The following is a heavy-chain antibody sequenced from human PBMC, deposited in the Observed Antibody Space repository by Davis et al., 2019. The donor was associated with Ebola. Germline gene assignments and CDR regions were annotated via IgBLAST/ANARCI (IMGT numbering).Heavy chain of an antibody. CDR1: GGSISSYY. J-gene: IGHJ4*02. D-gene: IGHD1-26*01. CDR3: ARGPAYSGIDY. Sequence: SETLSLTCTVSGGSISSYYWNWIRQPPGKGLEWIGYIYYSGSTNYNPSLKSRVTISVDTSKNQFSLKLSSVTAADTAVYYCARGPAYSGIDYWGQGTLVTVSS. CDR2: IYYSGST. V-gene: IGHV4-59*12.